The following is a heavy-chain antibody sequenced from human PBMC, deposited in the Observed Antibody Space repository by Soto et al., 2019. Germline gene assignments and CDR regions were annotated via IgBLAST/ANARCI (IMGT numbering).Heavy chain of an antibody. D-gene: IGHD6-6*01. J-gene: IGHJ4*02. V-gene: IGHV3-23*01. CDR3: GRPESTCSWVNGPDY. CDR1: GFTFSNYA. Sequence: EVQLLQSGGGLVRPGGSLRLSCAASGFTFSNYALNWVRQAPGKGLEWVSIISGSGGITHYADSVKGRFTISRDNSRDTLYLQINNLRVEDTAVYDFGRPESTCSWVNGPDYRGQGTLVPGSS. CDR2: ISGSGGIT.